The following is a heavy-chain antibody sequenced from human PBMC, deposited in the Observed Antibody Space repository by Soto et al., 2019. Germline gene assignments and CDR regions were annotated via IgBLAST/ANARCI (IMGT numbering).Heavy chain of an antibody. J-gene: IGHJ4*02. CDR2: IIPILGIA. CDR1: GGTFSSYT. V-gene: IGHV1-69*02. D-gene: IGHD2-21*02. CDR3: ASLYGGNSFDY. Sequence: GASVKVSCKASGGTFSSYTISWVRQAPGQGLEWMGRIIPILGIANYAQKFQGRVTITADKSTSTAYMELSSLRSEDTAVYYCASLYGGNSFDYWGQGTLVTVSS.